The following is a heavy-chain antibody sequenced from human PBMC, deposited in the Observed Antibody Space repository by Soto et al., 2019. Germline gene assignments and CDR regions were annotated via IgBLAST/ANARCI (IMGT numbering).Heavy chain of an antibody. Sequence: GESLKISCKVSGYSFTSYWIGWVRQMPGKGLEWMGIIYPGDSDTRYSPSFQGQVTISADKSISTAYLQWSSLKASDTAMYYCARDVAGYTLGYCSGGGCYLRRMDVWGQGTTVTVSS. D-gene: IGHD2-15*01. CDR3: ARDVAGYTLGYCSGGGCYLRRMDV. CDR2: IYPGDSDT. J-gene: IGHJ6*02. V-gene: IGHV5-51*01. CDR1: GYSFTSYW.